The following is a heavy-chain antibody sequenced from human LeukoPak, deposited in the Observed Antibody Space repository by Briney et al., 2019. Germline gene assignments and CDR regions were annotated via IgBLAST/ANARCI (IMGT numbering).Heavy chain of an antibody. D-gene: IGHD3-10*01. CDR3: AKDDGGSPPDAFDI. CDR2: ISYSGGST. Sequence: GGSLRLSCTASGFTFSSYAMSWVRQAPGKGLEWVSTISYSGGSTYYADSVKGRFAISRDSSKNTLYLQMNGLRGEDTAVYYCAKDDGGSPPDAFDIWGQGTLVTVSS. CDR1: GFTFSSYA. J-gene: IGHJ3*02. V-gene: IGHV3-23*01.